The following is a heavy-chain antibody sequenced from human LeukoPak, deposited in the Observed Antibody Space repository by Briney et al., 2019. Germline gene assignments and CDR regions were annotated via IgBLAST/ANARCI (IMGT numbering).Heavy chain of an antibody. CDR1: GFTFSNYG. V-gene: IGHV3-23*01. CDR2: ISDST. D-gene: IGHD4-23*01. Sequence: TGGSLRLSCAASGFTFSNYGMSWVRQAPGEGLEWVSLISDSTWYADSVKGRFTISRDVSQNTLYLQMNSLRAEDTAVYYCAKDRRSYGGTSFDSRGQGTLVTVSS. CDR3: AKDRRSYGGTSFDS. J-gene: IGHJ4*02.